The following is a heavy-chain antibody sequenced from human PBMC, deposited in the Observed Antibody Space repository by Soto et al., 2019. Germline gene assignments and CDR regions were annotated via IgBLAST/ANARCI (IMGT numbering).Heavy chain of an antibody. J-gene: IGHJ4*02. CDR2: VKSKADGETT. V-gene: IGHV3-15*07. Sequence: EVQLVESGGGLVKRGGSLGLSCAASGFTITNAWMHWVRQAPGKGLEWVGRVKSKADGETTDYAEPVNGRFTISRDDSRNTLSLQMNSLKIEDTAVYYCNTYPDFWGGHTPLWGQGTLVTVSS. CDR3: NTYPDFWGGHTPL. CDR1: GFTITNAW. D-gene: IGHD3-3*01.